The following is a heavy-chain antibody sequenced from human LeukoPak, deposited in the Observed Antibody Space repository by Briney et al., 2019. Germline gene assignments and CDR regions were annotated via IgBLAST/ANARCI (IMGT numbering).Heavy chain of an antibody. J-gene: IGHJ6*02. D-gene: IGHD6-13*01. CDR2: ISWDGGST. CDR1: GFSFDDYT. CDR3: AKATVSGAAADYGMDV. Sequence: PGGSLRLSCAASGFSFDDYTMHWVRQAPGKGLEWVSLISWDGGSTYYADSVKGRFTISRDNSKNSLCLQMNSLRTEDTALYYCAKATVSGAAADYGMDVWGQGTTVTVSS. V-gene: IGHV3-43*01.